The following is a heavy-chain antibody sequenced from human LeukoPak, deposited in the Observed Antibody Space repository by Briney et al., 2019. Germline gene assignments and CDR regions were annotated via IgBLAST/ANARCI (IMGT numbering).Heavy chain of an antibody. CDR3: AREVSVRAARLWFDY. J-gene: IGHJ4*02. V-gene: IGHV4-34*01. CDR1: GGSFSGYY. Sequence: KPSETLSLTCAVYGGSFSGYYWSWIRQPPGKGLEWIGEINHSGSTNYNPSLKSRVTMSVDTSKNQFSLKLSSVTAADTAVYYCAREVSVRAARLWFDYWGQGTLVTVSS. D-gene: IGHD6-6*01. CDR2: INHSGST.